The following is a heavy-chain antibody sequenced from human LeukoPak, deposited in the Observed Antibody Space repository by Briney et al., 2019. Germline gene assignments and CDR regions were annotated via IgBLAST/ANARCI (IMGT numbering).Heavy chain of an antibody. CDR1: GGSISRYY. CDR2: IYYSGST. Sequence: SETLSLTCTVSGGSISRYYWSWIRQPPGKGLEWIGYIYYSGSTNYNPSLKSRVTISVDTSKNQFSLKLRSVTAADTAVYYCARQRSGEGLFDPWGQGTPVTVSS. V-gene: IGHV4-59*12. CDR3: ARQRSGEGLFDP. D-gene: IGHD2-21*01. J-gene: IGHJ5*02.